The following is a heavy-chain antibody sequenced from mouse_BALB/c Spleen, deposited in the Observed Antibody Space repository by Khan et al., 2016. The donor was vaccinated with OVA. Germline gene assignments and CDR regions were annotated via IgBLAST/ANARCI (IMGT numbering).Heavy chain of an antibody. J-gene: IGHJ3*01. CDR1: GFTFSTYG. CDR3: ARLAYFYDSEGFAF. V-gene: IGHV5-6*01. D-gene: IGHD1-1*01. CDR2: VSTGGHYT. Sequence: DVHLVESGGDVVKPGGSLKLSCAASGFTFSTYGMSWVRQTPDKRLEWVATVSTGGHYTYYPDTVKGRFTISSDNAKNTLYLQMNSLKSEDTAMFYCARLAYFYDSEGFAFWGQGTLVTVSA.